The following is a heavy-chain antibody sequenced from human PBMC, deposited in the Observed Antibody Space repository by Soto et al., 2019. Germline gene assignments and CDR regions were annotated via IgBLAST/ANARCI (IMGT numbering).Heavy chain of an antibody. V-gene: IGHV1-69*01. CDR3: AKASGRSWYNWFDP. CDR1: GGNFTSYA. Sequence: QVQLVQSGAEVKKTGSSVKVSGKASGGNFTSYAISWVRQAPGQGLEFMGGIVPLFGTTNYAHKFRGRVTITADESTSTVYMEVSSLRSEDTAVYYCAKASGRSWYNWFDPWGQGTLVTVST. J-gene: IGHJ5*02. CDR2: IVPLFGTT. D-gene: IGHD6-13*01.